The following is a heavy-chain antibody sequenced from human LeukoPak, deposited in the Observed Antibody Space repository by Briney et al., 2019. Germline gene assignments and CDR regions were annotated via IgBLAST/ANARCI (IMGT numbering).Heavy chain of an antibody. Sequence: GGSLRLSCAASGFTVSSNYMSWVRQAPGKGLEWVSVIYSGGSTYYADSVKGRFTISRDNPKNTLYLQMNSLRAEDTAVYYCARDRDYGLDAFDIWGQGTMVTVSS. J-gene: IGHJ3*02. CDR1: GFTVSSNY. D-gene: IGHD4-17*01. CDR2: IYSGGST. V-gene: IGHV3-66*01. CDR3: ARDRDYGLDAFDI.